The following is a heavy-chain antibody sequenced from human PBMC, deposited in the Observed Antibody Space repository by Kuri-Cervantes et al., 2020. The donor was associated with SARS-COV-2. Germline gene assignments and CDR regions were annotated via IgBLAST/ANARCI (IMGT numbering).Heavy chain of an antibody. Sequence: SETLSLTCAVYGGSFSGYYWSWIRQPPGKGLEWIGEINHSGSTNYNPSLKSRVTVSVDTSKNQFSLKLSSVTAADTAVYYCARGPLLFSGLRHRWFDPWGQGTLVTVSS. CDR3: ARGPLLFSGLRHRWFDP. CDR2: INHSGST. D-gene: IGHD5-12*01. V-gene: IGHV4-34*01. J-gene: IGHJ5*02. CDR1: GGSFSGYY.